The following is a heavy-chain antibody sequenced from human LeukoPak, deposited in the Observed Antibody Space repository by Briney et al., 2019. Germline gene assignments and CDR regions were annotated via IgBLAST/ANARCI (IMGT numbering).Heavy chain of an antibody. V-gene: IGHV1-69*13. J-gene: IGHJ5*02. D-gene: IGHD1-1*01. CDR1: GGTFSSYA. CDR2: ITPVFGPA. CDR3: ARDQVELRSLSWFDL. Sequence: ASVKVSCKASGGTFSSYAISWVRQAPGQGLEWMGGITPVFGPANYAQRFKGRVTITADESTSTVYLELSSLNSGDTAVYYCARDQVELRSLSWFDLWGQGTLVTVSS.